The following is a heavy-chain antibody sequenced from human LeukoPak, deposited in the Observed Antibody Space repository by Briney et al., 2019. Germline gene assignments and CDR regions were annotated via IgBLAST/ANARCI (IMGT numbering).Heavy chain of an antibody. CDR2: ISSDGSNT. D-gene: IGHD3-10*01. V-gene: IGHV3-74*01. J-gene: IGHJ4*02. CDR1: GFTFNKYY. CDR3: AKERHMVRGGNYFDY. Sequence: PGGSLRLSCAVSGFTFNKYYMHWVRQAPGKGLVCGSRISSDGSNTNYADSVKGRFTISRDNYKNTLYLQMNSLRAEDTAVYYCAKERHMVRGGNYFDYWGQGTLVTVSS.